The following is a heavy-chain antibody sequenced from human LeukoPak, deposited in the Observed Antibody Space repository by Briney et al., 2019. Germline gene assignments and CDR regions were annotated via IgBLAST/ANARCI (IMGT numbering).Heavy chain of an antibody. J-gene: IGHJ5*02. CDR2: ISGSGGST. D-gene: IGHD3-10*01. Sequence: GGSLRLSCAASGFTFSSYAMSWVRQAPGKGLEWVSAISGSGGSTYYADPVKGRFTISRDNSKNTLYLQMNSLRAEDTAVYYCAKETVWFGELGPSYNWFDPWGQGTLVTVSS. CDR3: AKETVWFGELGPSYNWFDP. CDR1: GFTFSSYA. V-gene: IGHV3-23*01.